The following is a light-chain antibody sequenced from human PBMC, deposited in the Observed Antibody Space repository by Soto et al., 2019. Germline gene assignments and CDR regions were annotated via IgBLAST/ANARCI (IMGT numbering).Light chain of an antibody. Sequence: QSALTQPASVSGSPGQLITISCTGTSSDVGGYNYVSWYQQFPGKAPKLMIYEVSNRPSGVSDRFSGSKSGNTASLTISGLQAEDEANYYCSSYTTSNTLVFGGGTKLTVL. CDR3: SSYTTSNTLV. V-gene: IGLV2-14*01. J-gene: IGLJ3*02. CDR2: EVS. CDR1: SSDVGGYNY.